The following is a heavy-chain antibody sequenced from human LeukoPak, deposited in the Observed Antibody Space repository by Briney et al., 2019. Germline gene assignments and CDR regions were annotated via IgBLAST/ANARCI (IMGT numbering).Heavy chain of an antibody. CDR2: ISSSSSTI. D-gene: IGHD2-15*01. Sequence: GGSLRLSCAASGFTLSSYSMNWVGQAPGKGLESVSYISSSSSTIYYADSVKGRFTISRDNAKNSLYLQMNSLRDEDTAVYYCARDIEGYCSGGSCFRDAFDIWGQGTMVTVSS. CDR3: ARDIEGYCSGGSCFRDAFDI. J-gene: IGHJ3*02. V-gene: IGHV3-48*02. CDR1: GFTLSSYS.